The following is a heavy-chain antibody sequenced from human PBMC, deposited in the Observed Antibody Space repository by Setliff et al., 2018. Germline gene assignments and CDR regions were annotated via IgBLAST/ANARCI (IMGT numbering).Heavy chain of an antibody. Sequence: PSVKVPCKASGYIFTNHDINWVRQAPGQGLEGMGWMSPDSDRKASAQKFQGRVTMTRNNSISTFYMELSSLRSDDTAVYYCARGVGAVGDYWGQGTLVTVSS. CDR1: GYIFTNHD. CDR2: MSPDSDRK. CDR3: ARGVGAVGDY. J-gene: IGHJ4*02. D-gene: IGHD1-26*01. V-gene: IGHV1-8*01.